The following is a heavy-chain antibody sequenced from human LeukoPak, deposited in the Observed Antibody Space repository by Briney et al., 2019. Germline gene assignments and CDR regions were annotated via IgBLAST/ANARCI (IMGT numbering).Heavy chain of an antibody. V-gene: IGHV3-23*01. CDR2: TSSSDAGT. Sequence: GGSLRLSCAASGFTLSSYAMSWVRQAPGKGLEWVSATSSSDAGTYYAESVRGRFTISRDNSKNTLFLQMNSLRAEDAAVYYCAKAPATSCSGVYWYPFDHWGQGTLVTVSS. J-gene: IGHJ4*02. D-gene: IGHD2-15*01. CDR1: GFTLSSYA. CDR3: AKAPATSCSGVYWYPFDH.